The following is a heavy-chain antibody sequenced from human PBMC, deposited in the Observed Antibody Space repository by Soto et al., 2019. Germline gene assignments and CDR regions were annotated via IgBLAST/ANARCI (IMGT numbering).Heavy chain of an antibody. Sequence: QVQLVQSGAEVKKPGASVRISCTASGYTFTHHDVNWVRQAPGQGPEWMGWMNPNSGETGYAQIFQRRVKMTRDTSINTAYMEVSSLGSGDTAMYFCARGIVGGSTRAFDLWGQGTKVTVSS. V-gene: IGHV1-8*01. CDR3: ARGIVGGSTRAFDL. J-gene: IGHJ3*01. CDR1: GYTFTHHD. CDR2: MNPNSGET. D-gene: IGHD1-26*01.